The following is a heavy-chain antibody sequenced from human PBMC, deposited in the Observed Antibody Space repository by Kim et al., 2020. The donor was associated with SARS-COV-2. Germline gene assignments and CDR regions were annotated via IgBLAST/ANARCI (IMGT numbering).Heavy chain of an antibody. CDR2: ISDNGGNS. Sequence: GGSLRLSCSASGFTFSTYAMHWVRRAPGKGLEYVSGISDNGGNSYYANSVKDRFTISRDNSKNTLYLQMSSLREEDTAVYYCVKEWTSCWYGLDYWGQGSLVTVS. CDR1: GFTFSTYA. J-gene: IGHJ4*02. D-gene: IGHD6-19*01. CDR3: VKEWTSCWYGLDY. V-gene: IGHV3-64D*06.